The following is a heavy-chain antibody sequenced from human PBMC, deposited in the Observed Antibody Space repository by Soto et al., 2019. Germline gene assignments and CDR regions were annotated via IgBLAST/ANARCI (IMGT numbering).Heavy chain of an antibody. CDR1: GFTVSSHY. D-gene: IGHD6-6*01. J-gene: IGHJ5*02. Sequence: GGSLRLSCAASGFTVSSHYMSWVRQAPGKGLEWVSVIYSGESKLYADSVKGRFTISRGNFKNTLYLQMNSLRAEDTAVYYCARDPPRSSSLGRFDPWGQGALVTVSS. V-gene: IGHV3-53*01. CDR2: IYSGESK. CDR3: ARDPPRSSSLGRFDP.